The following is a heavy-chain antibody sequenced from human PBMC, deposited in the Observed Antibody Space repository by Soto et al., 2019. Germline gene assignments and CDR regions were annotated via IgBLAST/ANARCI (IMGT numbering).Heavy chain of an antibody. CDR2: ISWSTSSI. V-gene: IGHV3-9*01. CDR3: GKASSSNSWSPIDF. J-gene: IGHJ4*02. D-gene: IGHD6-13*01. Sequence: EVQLVESGGGLVEPGTSLRLSCTASGFTFDDYAMHWIRQIPGKGLQWVSGISWSTSSIGYGASLRGRFLISRDNANNSLFLQMNDLRPEETALYYCGKASSSNSWSPIDFWGQGTMVTVSS. CDR1: GFTFDDYA.